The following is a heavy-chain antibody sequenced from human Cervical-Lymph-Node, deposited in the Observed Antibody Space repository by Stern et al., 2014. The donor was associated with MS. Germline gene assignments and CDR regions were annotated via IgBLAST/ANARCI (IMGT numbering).Heavy chain of an antibody. CDR2: IIPIFGTA. D-gene: IGHD2-2*01. J-gene: IGHJ4*02. Sequence: VQLVESGAEVKKPGSSVKVSCKASGGTFSSYAISWVRQAPGQGLEWMGGIIPIFGTANYAQKFQGRVTITADESTSTAYMELSSLRSEDTAVYYCARSYCSSTSCYGPSFDYWGQGTLVTVSS. CDR1: GGTFSSYA. CDR3: ARSYCSSTSCYGPSFDY. V-gene: IGHV1-69*01.